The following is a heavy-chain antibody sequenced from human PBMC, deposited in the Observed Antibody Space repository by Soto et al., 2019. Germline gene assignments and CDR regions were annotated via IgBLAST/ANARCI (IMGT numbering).Heavy chain of an antibody. V-gene: IGHV4-34*09. Sequence: SETLSLTCGVYGGYFPDEYWSWFRQSPGKGLEWIGEIKYSGSTYYNPSLESRVTISVDTSKNQFSLKLSSVTAADTAVYYCARGVTMVRGVIHTPYFDYWGQGTLVTVSS. CDR1: GGYFPDEY. J-gene: IGHJ4*02. D-gene: IGHD3-10*01. CDR2: IKYSGST. CDR3: ARGVTMVRGVIHTPYFDY.